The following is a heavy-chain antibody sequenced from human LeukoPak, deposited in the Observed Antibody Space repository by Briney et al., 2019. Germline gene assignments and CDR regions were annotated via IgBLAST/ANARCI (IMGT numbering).Heavy chain of an antibody. CDR2: IYHSGST. Sequence: SQTLSLTCAVSGGSISSGGYSWSWIRQPPGKGLEWIGYIYHSGSTYYDPSLKSRVTISVDRSKNQFSLKLSSVTAADTAVYYCARGFAIAAAGTAFDIWGQGTMVTVSS. V-gene: IGHV4-30-2*01. D-gene: IGHD6-13*01. CDR3: ARGFAIAAAGTAFDI. J-gene: IGHJ3*02. CDR1: GGSISSGGYS.